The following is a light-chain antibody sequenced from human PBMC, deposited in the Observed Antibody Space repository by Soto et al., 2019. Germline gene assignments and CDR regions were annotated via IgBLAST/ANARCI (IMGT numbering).Light chain of an antibody. CDR2: GAS. V-gene: IGKV1-39*01. Sequence: DIQMTQSPSSLSASVGDRVTITCRASQSISNYLNWYQHKPGKAPKVLIYGASNLQSGVPSRFSGSGSGTEFTLTISSLQPDDFATYYCQHYNSYSEAFGQGTKVDIK. J-gene: IGKJ1*01. CDR3: QHYNSYSEA. CDR1: QSISNY.